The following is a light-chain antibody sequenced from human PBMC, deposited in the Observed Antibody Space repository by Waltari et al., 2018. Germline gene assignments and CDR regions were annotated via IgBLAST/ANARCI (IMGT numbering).Light chain of an antibody. CDR3: HEYEYWPPGT. CDR2: GAS. CDR1: QSVRTN. J-gene: IGKJ3*01. V-gene: IGKV3-15*01. Sequence: EIVMTQSPATLSVSPGDRATLSCRAIQSVRTNLAWFQQKPGQPPRLLISGASTRATGIPARFSGSGSGTEFTLTITGLQSEDFAVYYCHEYEYWPPGTFGPGTKVEIK.